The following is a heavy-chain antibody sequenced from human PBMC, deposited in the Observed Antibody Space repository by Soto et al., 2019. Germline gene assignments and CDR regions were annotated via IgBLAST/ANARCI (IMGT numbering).Heavy chain of an antibody. D-gene: IGHD3-9*01. Sequence: DVHLVESGGGGVQPGRSLRLSCAASGFKFDDSAMHWVRQRPGKGLEWVAGITWNSDSTSYGDSVKGRVTISRANARNSLSLQMVGLRPDDAACYYCSKDFDIMTGTSTNFENWGQGTLVTVSS. CDR3: SKDFDIMTGTSTNFEN. V-gene: IGHV3-9*01. CDR1: GFKFDDSA. J-gene: IGHJ4*02. CDR2: ITWNSDST.